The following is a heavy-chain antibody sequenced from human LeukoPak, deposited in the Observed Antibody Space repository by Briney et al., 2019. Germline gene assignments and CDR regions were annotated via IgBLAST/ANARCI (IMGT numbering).Heavy chain of an antibody. J-gene: IGHJ4*02. V-gene: IGHV4-59*08. CDR1: GGSISSYY. CDR2: IYYSGTT. CDR3: ARGSDGDAKGIDY. D-gene: IGHD4-17*01. Sequence: SETLSLTCTVSGGSISSYYWSWIRQPPGKGLEWIGYIYYSGTTNYNPSLKSRVTISVDTSENQFSLKLSSVTAADTAVYYCARGSDGDAKGIDYWGQGTLVTVSS.